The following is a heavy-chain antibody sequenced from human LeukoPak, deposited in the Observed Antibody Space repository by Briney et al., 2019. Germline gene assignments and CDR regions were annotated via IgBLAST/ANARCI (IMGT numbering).Heavy chain of an antibody. CDR3: AKLASPYSSGWYIDY. D-gene: IGHD6-19*01. Sequence: GGPLRLSCAASGFTFSSYAMSWVRQAPGKGLEWVSAISGSGGSTYYADSVKGRFTISRDNSKNTLYLQMNSLRAEDTAVYYCAKLASPYSSGWYIDYWGQGTLVTVSS. J-gene: IGHJ4*02. CDR1: GFTFSSYA. CDR2: ISGSGGST. V-gene: IGHV3-23*01.